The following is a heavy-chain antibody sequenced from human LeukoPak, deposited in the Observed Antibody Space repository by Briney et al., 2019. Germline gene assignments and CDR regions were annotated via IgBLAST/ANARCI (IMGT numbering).Heavy chain of an antibody. Sequence: ASVKVSCKASGYTFTSYDINWVRQATGQGLEWMGWMNPNSGNKGYAQKFQGRVTMTRNTSISTAYMELSSLRSEDTAVYYCARGQGTTRPPSFDYWGQGTLVTVSS. J-gene: IGHJ4*02. CDR3: ARGQGTTRPPSFDY. D-gene: IGHD4-17*01. CDR2: MNPNSGNK. CDR1: GYTFTSYD. V-gene: IGHV1-8*01.